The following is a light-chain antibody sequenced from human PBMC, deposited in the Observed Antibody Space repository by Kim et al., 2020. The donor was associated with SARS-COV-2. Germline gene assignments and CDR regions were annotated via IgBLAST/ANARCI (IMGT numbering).Light chain of an antibody. J-gene: IGLJ3*02. CDR2: TDD. Sequence: QFVLTQPPSASGTPGQRVTISCSGTSSNIGSNTVHWYQQLPGTAPKVLIYTDDQRPSGVPDRFSGSRSGTSASLAISGLQSEDEADYYCAAWDDSLNGLWVFGGGTQLTVL. CDR3: AAWDDSLNGLWV. CDR1: SSNIGSNT. V-gene: IGLV1-44*01.